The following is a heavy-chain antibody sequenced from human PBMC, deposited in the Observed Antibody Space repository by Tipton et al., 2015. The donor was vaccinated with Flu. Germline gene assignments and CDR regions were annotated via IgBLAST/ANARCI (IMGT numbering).Heavy chain of an antibody. J-gene: IGHJ4*02. CDR3: ARHGHYYDSSGYYYVPFDY. Sequence: TLSLTCTVSGGSISSSSYYWGWIRQPPGKGLEWIGSIYYSGSTYYNPSLKSRVTISVDTSKNQFSLKLSSVTAADTAVYYCARHGHYYDSSGYYYVPFDYWGQGTLVTVSS. CDR1: GGSISSSSYY. CDR2: IYYSGST. V-gene: IGHV4-39*01. D-gene: IGHD3-22*01.